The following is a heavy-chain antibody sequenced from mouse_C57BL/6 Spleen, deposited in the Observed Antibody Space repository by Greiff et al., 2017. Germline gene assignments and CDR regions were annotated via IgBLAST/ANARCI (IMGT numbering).Heavy chain of an antibody. D-gene: IGHD1-1*01. CDR3: VCFPITTVVARAY. J-gene: IGHJ3*01. V-gene: IGHV1-81*01. CDR2: IYPRSGNT. Sequence: QVQLQQSGAELARPGASVKLSCKASGYTFTSYGISWVKQRTGQGLEWIGEIYPRSGNTYYNEKFKGKATLTADKSSSTAYMELRSLTSEDSAVYFCVCFPITTVVARAYWGQGTLVTVSA. CDR1: GYTFTSYG.